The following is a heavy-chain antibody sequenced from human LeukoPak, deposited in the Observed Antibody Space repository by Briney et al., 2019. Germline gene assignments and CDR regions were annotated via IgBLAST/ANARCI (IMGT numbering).Heavy chain of an antibody. D-gene: IGHD2-21*01. CDR2: IYSGGST. CDR1: GFTVSSNY. V-gene: IGHV3-66*01. J-gene: IGHJ3*02. CDR3: AREIPYSAFDI. Sequence: GRSLRLSCAASGFTVSSNYLNWVRQAPGKGLDWVSVIYSGGSTYYADSVKGRFTISRDNSKNTLYLQMNSLRAEDTAVYYCAREIPYSAFDIWGQGTMVTVSS.